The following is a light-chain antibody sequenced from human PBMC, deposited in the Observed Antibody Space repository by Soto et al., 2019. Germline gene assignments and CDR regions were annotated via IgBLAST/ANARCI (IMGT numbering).Light chain of an antibody. CDR3: SSYTSTSTYV. CDR1: SSDVGGYNY. Sequence: QSVLTQPASVSGSPGQSITISCTGTSSDVGGYNYVSWYQQYPGKAPKLMIYHVSNRPSGVSNRFSGSKSGNSASLTISGLQPEDEADYYCSSYTSTSTYVFGNGTKVTVL. CDR2: HVS. V-gene: IGLV2-14*01. J-gene: IGLJ1*01.